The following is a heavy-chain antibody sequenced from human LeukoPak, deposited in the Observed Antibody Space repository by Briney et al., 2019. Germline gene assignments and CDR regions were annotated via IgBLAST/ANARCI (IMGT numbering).Heavy chain of an antibody. CDR2: IIPIFGTA. Sequence: AAVKVSCKASGGTFSSYAISWVRQAPGQGLEWMGGIIPIFGTANYAQKFQGRVTITADKSTSTAYMELSSLRSEDTAVYYCARAAGSYYYDSSGYIFYWGQGTLVTVSS. J-gene: IGHJ4*02. CDR3: ARAAGSYYYDSSGYIFY. V-gene: IGHV1-69*06. CDR1: GGTFSSYA. D-gene: IGHD3-22*01.